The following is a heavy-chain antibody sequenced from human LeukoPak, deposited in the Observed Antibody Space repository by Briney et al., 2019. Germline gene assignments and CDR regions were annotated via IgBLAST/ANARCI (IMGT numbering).Heavy chain of an antibody. CDR2: IYYSDSI. J-gene: IGHJ4*02. D-gene: IGHD3-9*01. Sequence: SETPSLTCTLSGGSISSSSYYWAWIRQPPGKGREWIGRIYYSDSIYYNPSLKSRVPLSVDRSNNQFSMKPSSVTAADTAVYYCARQASPYYDILTGYYESPFHWGQGTLVTVSS. V-gene: IGHV4-39*01. CDR1: GGSISSSSYY. CDR3: ARQASPYYDILTGYYESPFH.